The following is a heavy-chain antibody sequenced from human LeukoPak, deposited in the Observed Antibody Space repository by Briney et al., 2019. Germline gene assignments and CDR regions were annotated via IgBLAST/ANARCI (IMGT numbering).Heavy chain of an antibody. V-gene: IGHV3-7*01. J-gene: IGHJ4*02. Sequence: GGSLRLSCEVSGFNFSNYWMNWVRQAPGKGLEWVANIKHDGSEKYYVDPVKGRLSISRDNAKTSLYLQMNSLRAEDTAVYYCARALSHCLDYWGQGTLVTVSS. D-gene: IGHD3-16*01. CDR1: GFNFSNYW. CDR3: ARALSHCLDY. CDR2: IKHDGSEK.